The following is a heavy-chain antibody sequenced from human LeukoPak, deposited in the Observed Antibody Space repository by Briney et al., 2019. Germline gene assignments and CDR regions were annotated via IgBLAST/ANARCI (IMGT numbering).Heavy chain of an antibody. V-gene: IGHV3-33*01. CDR1: GFTFNTYG. CDR3: ARALYSYGVLDY. CDR2: IWYDGSNK. Sequence: GGSLRLSCAASGFTFNTYGMHWVRQAPGKGLEWVAVIWYDGSNKYFADSVKGRFTISRDNSKNSLYLQMNSLRAEDTAMYYCARALYSYGVLDYWGRGTLVSVSS. J-gene: IGHJ4*01. D-gene: IGHD5-18*01.